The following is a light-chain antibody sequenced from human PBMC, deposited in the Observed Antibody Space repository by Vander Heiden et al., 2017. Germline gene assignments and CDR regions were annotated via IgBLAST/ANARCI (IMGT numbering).Light chain of an antibody. CDR3: QAWDSSTGVV. J-gene: IGLJ2*01. Sequence: SYDLAQPPSVSVSPGQTASLPPSGATLGASYACWYQQKPGQSPVLVIYKDSKRPSGIPERFAGSNAGNTATLIISGTQAMDEDDYYCQAWDSSTGVVFGGGTKLTVL. V-gene: IGLV3-1*01. CDR1: TLGASY. CDR2: KDS.